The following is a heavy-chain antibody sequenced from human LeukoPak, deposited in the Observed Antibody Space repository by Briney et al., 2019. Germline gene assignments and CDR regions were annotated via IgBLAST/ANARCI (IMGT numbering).Heavy chain of an antibody. CDR1: GFTFTSYS. V-gene: IGHV3-48*01. J-gene: IGHJ4*02. Sequence: PGGSLRLSCAASGFTFTSYSMNWVRQAPGKGLECISYISSSSSTIYYADSVKGRFTISRDNSKNTLYLQMNSLRAEDTAVYYCAKDPSYNWNYLTYWGQGTLVTVSS. D-gene: IGHD1-20*01. CDR2: ISSSSSTI. CDR3: AKDPSYNWNYLTY.